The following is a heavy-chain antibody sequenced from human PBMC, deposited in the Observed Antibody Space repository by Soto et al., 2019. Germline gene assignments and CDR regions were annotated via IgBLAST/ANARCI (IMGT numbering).Heavy chain of an antibody. CDR3: ARQFDSSGWYYYCYGMDV. CDR2: ISYDGNNK. CDR1: GFTFSSFG. D-gene: IGHD6-19*01. V-gene: IGHV3-30*03. J-gene: IGHJ6*02. Sequence: QVQLVESGGGVVQPGRSLRLSCAASGFTFSSFGMHWVRQAPGKGLEWVAIISYDGNNKYYADSVQGRFTISRDNSKNTLYLATNSLRVEDTPVYYCARQFDSSGWYYYCYGMDVWGQGTTVTVSS.